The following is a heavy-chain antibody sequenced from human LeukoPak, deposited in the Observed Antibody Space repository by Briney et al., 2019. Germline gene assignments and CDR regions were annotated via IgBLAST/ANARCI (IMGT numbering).Heavy chain of an antibody. V-gene: IGHV3-53*01. CDR3: ARERRYCSGDNCYSGLAY. Sequence: GGALRLSRAVSVFTVSSNYMSSVRPAPGKGLEWVSLIYSGGTTDYTDSVKDRFTLSRDYSKNTVNIQNNSLRAEDTAVYYCARERRYCSGDNCYSGLAYWGQGTLVTVSS. CDR2: IYSGGTT. J-gene: IGHJ4*02. D-gene: IGHD2-15*01. CDR1: VFTVSSNY.